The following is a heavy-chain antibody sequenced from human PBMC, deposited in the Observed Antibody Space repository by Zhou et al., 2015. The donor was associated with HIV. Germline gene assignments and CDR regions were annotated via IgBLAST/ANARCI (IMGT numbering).Heavy chain of an antibody. D-gene: IGHD5/OR15-5a*01. CDR1: GGTLNSYT. Sequence: QVQLVQSGAEVKKPGSSVKVSCKASGGTLNSYTINWVRQAPGQGLEWMGRIIPVLGIPTYAQRFQGRVTLTADKSATIIYMELTSLRSEDTAVYYCARGGSKMLDYWGQGTLVTVSS. CDR2: IIPVLGIP. J-gene: IGHJ4*02. V-gene: IGHV1-69*02. CDR3: ARGGSKMLDY.